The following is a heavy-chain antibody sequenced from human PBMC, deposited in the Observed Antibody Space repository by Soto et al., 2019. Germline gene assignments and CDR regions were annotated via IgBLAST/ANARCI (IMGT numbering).Heavy chain of an antibody. D-gene: IGHD3-10*01. CDR3: ASTLYYYGSGSYYYYYGMDV. J-gene: IGHJ6*02. V-gene: IGHV4-4*02. CDR2: IYHSGST. CDR1: GGSISSSNW. Sequence: SETLSLTCAVSGGSISSSNWWSCVRQPPGRGLEWIGAIYHSGSTNYNPSLKSRVTISVYKSKNQCSLKLSSVTAADTAVYYCASTLYYYGSGSYYYYYGMDVGGQGTTVTVSS.